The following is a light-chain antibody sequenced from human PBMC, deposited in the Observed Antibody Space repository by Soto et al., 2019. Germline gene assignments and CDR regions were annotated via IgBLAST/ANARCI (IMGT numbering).Light chain of an antibody. J-gene: IGLJ1*01. CDR3: CSYAGTSTFYV. CDR1: SSDVGGYNF. CDR2: DVF. V-gene: IGLV2-11*01. Sequence: QSALTQPRSVSGSPGQSVTISCTGTSSDVGGYNFVSWYQQHPGKAPTLMIYDVFKRPSGVPDRFSGSKSGNTASLTITGLQAEDEAEYYCCSYAGTSTFYVFGTGTKLTVL.